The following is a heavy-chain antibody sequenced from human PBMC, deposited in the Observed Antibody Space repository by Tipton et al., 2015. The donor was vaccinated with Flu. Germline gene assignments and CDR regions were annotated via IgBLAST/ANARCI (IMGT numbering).Heavy chain of an antibody. CDR2: ISTSGST. D-gene: IGHD5-12*01. J-gene: IGHJ3*02. Sequence: TLSLTCTVSGGSISSSYWSWIRQPAGKGLEWIGRISTSGSTNYNASLESRVTMSRDTSKNHFSLILSSATAADTALYYCARDLRGYSGYTGGDGFDMWGQGIMVTVSS. CDR3: ARDLRGYSGYTGGDGFDM. CDR1: GGSISSSY. V-gene: IGHV4-4*07.